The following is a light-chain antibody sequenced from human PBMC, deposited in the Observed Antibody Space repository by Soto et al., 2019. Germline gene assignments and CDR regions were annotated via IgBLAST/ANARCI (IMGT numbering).Light chain of an antibody. CDR1: QTISSW. J-gene: IGKJ5*01. CDR2: AAS. Sequence: DIQMTQSPSTLSGSVGDRVTITCRASQTISSWLAWYQQKPGKAPKLLIYAASTLQSGVPSRFSGSGSGTDFTLTISCLQSEDFATYYCQQYYSYPITFGQGTRLEN. V-gene: IGKV1-5*01. CDR3: QQYYSYPIT.